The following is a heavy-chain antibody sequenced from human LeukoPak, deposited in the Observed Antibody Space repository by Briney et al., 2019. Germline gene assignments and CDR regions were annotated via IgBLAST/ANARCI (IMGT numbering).Heavy chain of an antibody. D-gene: IGHD3-10*01. J-gene: IGHJ4*02. CDR1: GYSFTNYW. CDR3: AASTYGSGSYVAFDS. V-gene: IGHV5-51*01. Sequence: GESLKISCKGSGYSFTNYWIGWVRQMPGKGLEWMGIMYPGDSDTGYSPSFQGQITISADKSISTTYLQWSSLKASDTAIYYCAASTYGSGSYVAFDSWGQGTLVSVSS. CDR2: MYPGDSDT.